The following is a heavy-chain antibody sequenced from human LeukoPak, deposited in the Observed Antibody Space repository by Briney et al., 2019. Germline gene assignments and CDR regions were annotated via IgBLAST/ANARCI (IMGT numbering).Heavy chain of an antibody. Sequence: SETLSLTCAVYGGSFSGYYWSWIRQPPGKGLEWIGEINHSGSTNYNPSLKSRVTISVDTSKNQFSLKLSSVTAADTAVYYCARGRYSSGPLDYWGQGTLVTVSS. V-gene: IGHV4-34*01. J-gene: IGHJ4*02. CDR1: GGSFSGYY. CDR2: INHSGST. CDR3: ARGRYSSGPLDY. D-gene: IGHD6-19*01.